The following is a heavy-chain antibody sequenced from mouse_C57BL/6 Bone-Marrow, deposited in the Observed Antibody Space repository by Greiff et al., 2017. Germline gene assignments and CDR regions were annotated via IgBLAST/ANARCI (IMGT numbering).Heavy chain of an antibody. CDR3: ARIGGYYVDY. Sequence: QVQLKQSGAELVKPGASVKMSCKASGYTFTSYWITWVKQRPGQGLEWIGDIYPGSGSTNYNEKFKSKATLTVDTSSSTAYMQLSSLTSEDSAVYYCARIGGYYVDYWGQGTTLTVSS. CDR2: IYPGSGST. J-gene: IGHJ2*01. CDR1: GYTFTSYW. V-gene: IGHV1-55*01.